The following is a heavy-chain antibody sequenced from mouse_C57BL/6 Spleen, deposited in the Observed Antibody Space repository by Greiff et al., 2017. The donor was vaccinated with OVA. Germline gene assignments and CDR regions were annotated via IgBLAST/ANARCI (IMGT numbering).Heavy chain of an antibody. CDR2: ISNGGGST. V-gene: IGHV5-12*01. CDR3: ARPGFAY. CDR1: GFTFSDYY. Sequence: EVMLVESGGGLVQPGGSLKLSCAASGFTFSDYYMYWVRQTPEKRLEWVAYISNGGGSTYYPDTVKGRVTISRDNAKNTLYLQMSRLKSDDTAMYYCARPGFAYWGQGTLVTVSA. J-gene: IGHJ3*01.